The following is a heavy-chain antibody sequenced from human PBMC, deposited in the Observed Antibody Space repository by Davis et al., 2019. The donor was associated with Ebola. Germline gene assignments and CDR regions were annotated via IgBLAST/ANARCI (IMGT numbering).Heavy chain of an antibody. Sequence: ASVKVSCKASGYTFTGYYMHWVRQAPGQGLEWMGWINPNSGGTNYAQKFQGWVIMTRDTSISTAYMELNGLKSDDTAVYYCARGDLWSLHYFDYWGQGTLVTVSS. D-gene: IGHD3-10*01. J-gene: IGHJ4*02. CDR1: GYTFTGYY. V-gene: IGHV1-2*04. CDR2: INPNSGGT. CDR3: ARGDLWSLHYFDY.